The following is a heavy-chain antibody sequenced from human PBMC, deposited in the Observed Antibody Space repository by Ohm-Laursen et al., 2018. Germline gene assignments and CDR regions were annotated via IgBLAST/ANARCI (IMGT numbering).Heavy chain of an antibody. CDR3: TTSLSGSYSFYYYYGMDV. Sequence: LSLTCAASGFTFSNAWMSWVRQAPGKGLEWVGRIKSKTDGGTTDYAAPVKGRFTISRDDSKNTLYLQMNSLKTEDTAVYYCTTSLSGSYSFYYYYGMDVWGQGTTVTVSS. CDR2: IKSKTDGGTT. J-gene: IGHJ6*02. CDR1: GFTFSNAW. D-gene: IGHD1-26*01. V-gene: IGHV3-15*01.